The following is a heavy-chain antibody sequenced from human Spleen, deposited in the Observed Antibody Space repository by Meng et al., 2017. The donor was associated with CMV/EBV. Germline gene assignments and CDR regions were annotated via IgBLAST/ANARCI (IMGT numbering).Heavy chain of an antibody. J-gene: IGHJ3*01. CDR2: IYYSGNT. D-gene: IGHD3-22*01. V-gene: IGHV4-39*07. CDR1: GGSISGSSYY. Sequence: SDTLSLTCSVSGGSISGSSYYWGWIRQPPGKGLEWIASIYYSGNTDYNPSLKSRVTISVDTSKNQFSLRLSSVTAADTAVYFCARDLSRSYYFDTGGTFDVWGQGTMVTVSS. CDR3: ARDLSRSYYFDTGGTFDV.